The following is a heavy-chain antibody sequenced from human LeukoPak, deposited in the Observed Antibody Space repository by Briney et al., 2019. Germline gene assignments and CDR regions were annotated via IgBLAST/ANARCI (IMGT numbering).Heavy chain of an antibody. CDR1: GGSISSSSYY. CDR2: IYYSGST. Sequence: RASETLSLTCTVSGGSISSSSYYWGWIRQPPGKGLEWIGSIYYSGSTYYNPSLKSRVTISVDTSKNQFSLKLSSVTAADTAVYYCARRSRIAARPSNYFDYWGQGTLVTVSS. V-gene: IGHV4-39*01. J-gene: IGHJ4*02. D-gene: IGHD6-6*01. CDR3: ARRSRIAARPSNYFDY.